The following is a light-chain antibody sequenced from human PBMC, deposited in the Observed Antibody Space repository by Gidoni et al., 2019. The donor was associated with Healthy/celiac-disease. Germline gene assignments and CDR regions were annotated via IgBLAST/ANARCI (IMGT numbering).Light chain of an antibody. CDR1: SSNIGAGYD. CDR2: GNS. CDR3: QSYDSSLSGSVV. V-gene: IGLV1-40*01. Sequence: QSVLTPPPSVSGAPVPRVTISCTGSSSNIGAGYDVHWYQQLPGTAPKLLIYGNSNRPSGVPDRFSGSKSGTSASLAITGLQAEDEADYYCQSYDSSLSGSVVFGGGTKLTVL. J-gene: IGLJ2*01.